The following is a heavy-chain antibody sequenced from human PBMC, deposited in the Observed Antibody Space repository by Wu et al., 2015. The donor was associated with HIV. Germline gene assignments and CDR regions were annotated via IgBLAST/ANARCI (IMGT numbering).Heavy chain of an antibody. CDR3: AREALGYCSGGSCYPDY. CDR1: GYTFTSYG. V-gene: IGHV1-2*02. D-gene: IGHD2-15*01. J-gene: IGHJ4*02. Sequence: QVQLVQSGAEVKKPGASVKVSCKASGYTFTSYGISWVRQAPGQGLEWMGWINPNSGGTNYAQKFQGRVTMTRDTSISTAYMELSRLRSDDTAVYYCAREALGYCSGGSCYPDYWGQGTLVTVSS. CDR2: INPNSGGT.